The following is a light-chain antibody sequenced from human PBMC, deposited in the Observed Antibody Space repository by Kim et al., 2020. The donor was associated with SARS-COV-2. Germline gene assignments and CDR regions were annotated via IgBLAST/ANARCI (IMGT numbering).Light chain of an antibody. Sequence: QSVLTQPPSASGTPGQRVTISCSGSSSNTGSNNVVWYQQFPGAAPNILIHSNNQRPSGIPDRFSGCRSGTSASLAISGLQSGDEADYYCAVWDDSLKQGVFGGGTQLTVL. J-gene: IGLJ2*01. CDR3: AVWDDSLKQGV. V-gene: IGLV1-44*01. CDR2: SNN. CDR1: SSNTGSNN.